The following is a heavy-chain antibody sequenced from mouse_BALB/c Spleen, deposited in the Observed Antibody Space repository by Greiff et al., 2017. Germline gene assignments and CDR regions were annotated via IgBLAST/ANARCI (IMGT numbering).Heavy chain of an antibody. V-gene: IGHV5-12-2*01. CDR1: GFTFSSYT. D-gene: IGHD2-4*01. J-gene: IGHJ4*01. CDR3: ARHRVYDYGSMDY. Sequence: EVMLVESGGGLVQPGGSLTLSCAASGFTFSSYTMSWVRQTPEKRLEWVAYISNGGGSTYYPDTVKGRFTISRDNAKNTLYLQMSSLKSEDTAMYYCARHRVYDYGSMDYWGQGTSVTVSA. CDR2: ISNGGGST.